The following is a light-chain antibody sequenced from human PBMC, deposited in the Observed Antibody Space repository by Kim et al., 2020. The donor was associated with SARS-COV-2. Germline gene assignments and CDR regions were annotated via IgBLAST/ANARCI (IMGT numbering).Light chain of an antibody. Sequence: PGQRVTLSCSGTRSNIGRNSVNWYQQFPGTAPKILIYSNDQRSSGVPDRISGSKSGTVASLAISDLRSEDEAEYFCAAWDDSLNVVFGGGTQLTVL. V-gene: IGLV1-44*01. CDR1: RSNIGRNS. J-gene: IGLJ2*01. CDR2: SND. CDR3: AAWDDSLNVV.